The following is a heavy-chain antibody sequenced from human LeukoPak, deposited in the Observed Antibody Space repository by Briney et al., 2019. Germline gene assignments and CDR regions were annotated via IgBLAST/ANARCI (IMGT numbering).Heavy chain of an antibody. J-gene: IGHJ6*02. CDR1: GFTFRNAC. Sequence: GGSLRLSCAAAGFTFRNACMTWVRQAPGKGLEWVGRIYRNADGGTTDYAAPVKGRFTISRDDSKNTLYLQMNSLKTEDTAVYYCTTDSYCSTTTCYASSNYYYGLDAWGQGTSVTVSS. V-gene: IGHV3-15*05. CDR2: IYRNADGGTT. CDR3: TTDSYCSTTTCYASSNYYYGLDA. D-gene: IGHD2-2*01.